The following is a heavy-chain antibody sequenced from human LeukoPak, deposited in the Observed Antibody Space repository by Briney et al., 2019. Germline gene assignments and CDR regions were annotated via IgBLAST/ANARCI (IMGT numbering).Heavy chain of an antibody. Sequence: PGGSLRLSCATSGFTFDDYAMYWVRQDPGKGLEWVSGISWNSGSIVYADSVKGRFTISRDNAKNSLYLQMNSLRVEDTALNYCARGNLDLRAFDIWGQGTMVTVSS. CDR2: ISWNSGSI. V-gene: IGHV3-9*01. D-gene: IGHD3-3*01. CDR3: ARGNLDLRAFDI. CDR1: GFTFDDYA. J-gene: IGHJ3*02.